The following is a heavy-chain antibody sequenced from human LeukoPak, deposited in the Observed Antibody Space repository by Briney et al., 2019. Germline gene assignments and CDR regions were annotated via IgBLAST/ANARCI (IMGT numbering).Heavy chain of an antibody. CDR1: GFTFSSYG. Sequence: PGGSLRLSCAASGFTFSSYGMHWVRQAPGKGLEWVAVIWYDGSNQYYADSVKGRFTISRDNSKNTLYLQMNNLRAEDTAVYSCARDKGTYFDYWGQGTLVTVSS. D-gene: IGHD1-1*01. V-gene: IGHV3-33*01. CDR3: ARDKGTYFDY. CDR2: IWYDGSNQ. J-gene: IGHJ4*02.